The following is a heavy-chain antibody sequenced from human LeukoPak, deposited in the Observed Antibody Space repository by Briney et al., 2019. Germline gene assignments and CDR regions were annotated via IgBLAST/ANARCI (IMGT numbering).Heavy chain of an antibody. CDR1: NYTFTNYG. CDR3: ARGGLTGDQDYYYYLYMDV. J-gene: IGHJ6*03. CDR2: ISASNGNT. Sequence: ASVKVSCKASNYTFTNYGITWVRQAPGQGLEWMGWISASNGNTNYAQKLQGRVTMTTDTSTSTAYTELRSLRSDDTAVYYCARGGLTGDQDYYYYLYMDVWGKGTTVTVSS. V-gene: IGHV1-18*01. D-gene: IGHD7-27*01.